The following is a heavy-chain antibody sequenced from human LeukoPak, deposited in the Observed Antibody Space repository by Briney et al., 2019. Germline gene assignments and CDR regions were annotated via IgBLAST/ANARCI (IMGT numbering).Heavy chain of an antibody. CDR2: INHSGST. Sequence: PSETLSLTCAVYGGSFSGYYWSWIRQPPGKGLEWIGEINHSGSTNYNPSLKSRVTISVDTSKNQFSLKLSSVTAADTAVYYCASEGAAAGNQGWFDPWGQGTLVTVS. V-gene: IGHV4-34*01. CDR1: GGSFSGYY. J-gene: IGHJ5*02. D-gene: IGHD6-13*01. CDR3: ASEGAAAGNQGWFDP.